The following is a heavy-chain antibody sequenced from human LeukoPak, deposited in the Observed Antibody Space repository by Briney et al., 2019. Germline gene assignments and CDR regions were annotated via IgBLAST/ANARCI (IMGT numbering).Heavy chain of an antibody. D-gene: IGHD3-16*01. CDR1: GGAISSGSYY. CDR3: ARGGGGMRIYGKNWFDP. J-gene: IGHJ5*02. CDR2: INHSGST. V-gene: IGHV4-39*07. Sequence: SETLSLTCIVSGGAISSGSYYWSWIRQPPGKGLEWIGEINHSGSTNNNPSLKSRVTISVDTSKNQFSLKLSSVTAADTAVYYCARGGGGMRIYGKNWFDPWGQGTLVTVSS.